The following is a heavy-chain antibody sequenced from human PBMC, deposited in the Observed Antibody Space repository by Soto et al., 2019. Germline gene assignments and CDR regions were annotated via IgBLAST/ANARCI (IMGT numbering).Heavy chain of an antibody. Sequence: QLQLQESGPGLVKPSETLSLTCIVSGGSISTSNYFWAWIRQPPGKGLEWIGSMLYSVTTNYNPSLRSRSTMSIDTSKNQFSLTLTSVTAADTAVYYCAKHSRALGMAPWGQGTLVTVSS. CDR1: GGSISTSNYF. CDR3: AKHSRALGMAP. J-gene: IGHJ5*02. V-gene: IGHV4-39*01. CDR2: MLYSVTT. D-gene: IGHD2-8*01.